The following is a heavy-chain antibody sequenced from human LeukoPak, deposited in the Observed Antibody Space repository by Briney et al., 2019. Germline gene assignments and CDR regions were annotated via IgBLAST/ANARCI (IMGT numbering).Heavy chain of an antibody. CDR3: AKVPGYYIVVVPAAAIYFDI. J-gene: IGHJ3*02. Sequence: GSLRLSCAASGFTFSSYAMSWVRQAPGKGLEWVSAISGSGGSTYYADSVKGRFTISRDNSKNTLYLQMNSLRAEDTAVYYCAKVPGYYIVVVPAAAIYFDIWGQGTMVTVSS. CDR2: ISGSGGST. V-gene: IGHV3-23*01. D-gene: IGHD2-2*01. CDR1: GFTFSSYA.